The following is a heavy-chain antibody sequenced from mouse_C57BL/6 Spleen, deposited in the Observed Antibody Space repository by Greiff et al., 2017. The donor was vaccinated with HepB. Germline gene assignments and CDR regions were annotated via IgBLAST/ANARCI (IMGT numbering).Heavy chain of an antibody. CDR1: GYTFTSYW. CDR3: ARTGDYDGAPFAY. V-gene: IGHV1-52*01. Sequence: VQLQQSGAELVRPGSSVKLSCKASGYTFTSYWMHWVKQRPIQGLEWIGNIDPSDSETHYNQKFKDKATLTVDKSSSTAYMQLSSLTSEDSAVYYCARTGDYDGAPFAYWGQGTLVTVSA. J-gene: IGHJ3*01. D-gene: IGHD2-4*01. CDR2: IDPSDSET.